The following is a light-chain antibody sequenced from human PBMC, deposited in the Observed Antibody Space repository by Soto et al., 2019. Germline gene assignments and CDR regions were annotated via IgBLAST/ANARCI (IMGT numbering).Light chain of an antibody. V-gene: IGLV2-14*01. CDR1: SSDVGGYNY. J-gene: IGLJ3*02. CDR2: EVS. Sequence: QSVLTQPASVSGSPGQSITISCTGTSSDVGGYNYVSWYQQHPGKAPKLMIYEVSNRPSGVSNRFSGSKSGNTASLTVFGLQAEDEADYYCGSYTSSSTWVFGGGTKLTVL. CDR3: GSYTSSSTWV.